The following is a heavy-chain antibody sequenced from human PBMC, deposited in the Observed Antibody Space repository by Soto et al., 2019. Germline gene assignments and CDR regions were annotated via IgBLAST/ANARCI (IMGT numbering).Heavy chain of an antibody. CDR1: GGSISSSDYY. V-gene: IGHV4-61*05. CDR2: IYYSGST. J-gene: IGHJ3*02. Sequence: SETLSLTCTVSGGSISSSDYYWGWIRQPPGKGLEWIGYIYYSGSTNYNPSLKSRVTISVDTSKNQFSLKLSSVTAADTAVYYCARTHDAFDIWGQGTMVTVSS. CDR3: ARTHDAFDI.